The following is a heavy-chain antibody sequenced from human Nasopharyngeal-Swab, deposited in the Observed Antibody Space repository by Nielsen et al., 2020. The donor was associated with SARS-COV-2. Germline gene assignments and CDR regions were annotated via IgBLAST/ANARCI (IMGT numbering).Heavy chain of an antibody. V-gene: IGHV3-30*18. Sequence: GGSLRLYCAASGFIFSSYGMHWVRQVPGKGLEWVAVISYDGSNKYYADSLKGRFTISKDNSKNTLYLQMNSLRAEDTAVYYCAKVPGSSWVDAFDIWGQGTKVTVSS. D-gene: IGHD6-13*01. CDR2: ISYDGSNK. CDR3: AKVPGSSWVDAFDI. J-gene: IGHJ3*02. CDR1: GFIFSSYG.